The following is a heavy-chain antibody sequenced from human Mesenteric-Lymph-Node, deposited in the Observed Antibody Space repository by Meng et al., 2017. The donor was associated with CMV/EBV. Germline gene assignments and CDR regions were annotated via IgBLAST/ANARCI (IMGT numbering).Heavy chain of an antibody. CDR2: IYSGGSST. CDR1: GFTFSSYA. D-gene: IGHD2-2*01. Sequence: GESLKISCAASGFTFSSYAMSWVRQAPGKGLEWVSVIYSGGSSTYYADSVKGRFTISRDNSKNTLYLQMNSLRAEDTAVYYCARDEHGVVVVPAAADTYYYYGMDVWGQGTTVTVSS. CDR3: ARDEHGVVVVPAAADTYYYYGMDV. J-gene: IGHJ6*02. V-gene: IGHV3-23*03.